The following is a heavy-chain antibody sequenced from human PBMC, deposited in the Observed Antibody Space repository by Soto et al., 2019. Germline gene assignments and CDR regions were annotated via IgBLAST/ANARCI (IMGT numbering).Heavy chain of an antibody. V-gene: IGHV1-69*06. Sequence: QVQLVQSGTVVQRRGSSVKVSCQASGGTFSSHGMAWVRQAPGQGLEWMGGIIPTFGTPTYAPKFQGRVTITADKSTNPAYMELSSLSSEDTGVYFCAGERSAQYFYFWGQGTLITVSS. J-gene: IGHJ4*02. CDR1: GGTFSSHG. D-gene: IGHD1-26*01. CDR3: AGERSAQYFYF. CDR2: IIPTFGTP.